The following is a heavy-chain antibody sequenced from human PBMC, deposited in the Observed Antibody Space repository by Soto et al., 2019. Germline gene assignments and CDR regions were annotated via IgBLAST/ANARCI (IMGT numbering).Heavy chain of an antibody. CDR2: ISGSGIST. CDR3: AKEPVGPDWYFEL. V-gene: IGHV3-23*01. Sequence: DVQLLESGGGLVQPGGSLRLSCAASGFTFRSYAMSWVRQAPGKGLEWVSGISGSGISTHYADSVKGRCTVSRDNSKNTLYLQMNSLRAEDTAVYNCAKEPVGPDWYFELWGRGTLVTVSS. J-gene: IGHJ2*01. CDR1: GFTFRSYA.